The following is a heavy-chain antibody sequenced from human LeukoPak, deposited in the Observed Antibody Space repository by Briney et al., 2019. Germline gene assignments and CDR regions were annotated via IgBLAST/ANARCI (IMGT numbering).Heavy chain of an antibody. CDR1: GYTFTSYY. CDR3: ARDNSDSSGYCYTTYYFDY. D-gene: IGHD3-22*01. CDR2: INPSGGST. J-gene: IGHJ4*02. Sequence: ASVTVSCKASGYTFTSYYMHWVRQAPGQGLEWMGIINPSGGSTSYAQKFQGRVTMTRDTSTSTVYMELSSLRSEDTAVYYCARDNSDSSGYCYTTYYFDYWGQGTLVTVSS. V-gene: IGHV1-46*01.